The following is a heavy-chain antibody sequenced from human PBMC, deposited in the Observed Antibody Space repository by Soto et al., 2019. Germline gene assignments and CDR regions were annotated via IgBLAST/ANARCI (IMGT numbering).Heavy chain of an antibody. CDR2: ISSRGDT. V-gene: IGHV3-21*01. J-gene: IGHJ6*02. D-gene: IGHD2-21*02. Sequence: GSLRLSCAASGFSFSTYSVNWVRQAPGKGLEWVSSISSRGDTYYADSVKGRFTISRDNAKNSVSLQMDSLRAEDAAVYYCAREETAWPLAYGLDVWGQGTTVTV. CDR3: AREETAWPLAYGLDV. CDR1: GFSFSTYS.